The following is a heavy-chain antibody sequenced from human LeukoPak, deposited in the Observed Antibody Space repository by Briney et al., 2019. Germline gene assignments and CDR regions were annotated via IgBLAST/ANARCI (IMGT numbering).Heavy chain of an antibody. CDR2: IYYSGST. CDR3: ARVSSRGWFDP. J-gene: IGHJ5*02. V-gene: IGHV4-59*01. D-gene: IGHD6-6*01. CDR1: GGSISSYY. Sequence: SETLSLTCTVSGGSISSYYWSWIRQPPGKGLEWIGYIYYSGSTNYNPSLKSRVTVSVDTSKNQFSLKLSSVTAADTAVYYCARVSSRGWFDPWGQGTLVTVSS.